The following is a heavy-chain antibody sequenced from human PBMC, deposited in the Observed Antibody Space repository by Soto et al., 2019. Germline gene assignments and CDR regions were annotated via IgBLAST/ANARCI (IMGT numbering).Heavy chain of an antibody. Sequence: QLQLQESGPGLVKPSETVSLTCTVSGGSIISSTYYWGWIRQPPGKGLEWIGSVYYTGTPFHNPSLQSRVTMSVDESKNHFSRKLRSVTAADTAVYYCARQEAGDYALKWFDPWGQGTLVTVSS. V-gene: IGHV4-39*01. D-gene: IGHD4-17*01. CDR1: GGSIISSTYY. CDR3: ARQEAGDYALKWFDP. CDR2: VYYTGTP. J-gene: IGHJ5*02.